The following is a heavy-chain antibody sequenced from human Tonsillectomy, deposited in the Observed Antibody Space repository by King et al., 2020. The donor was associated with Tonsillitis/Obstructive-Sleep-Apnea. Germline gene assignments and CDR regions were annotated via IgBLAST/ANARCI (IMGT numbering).Heavy chain of an antibody. D-gene: IGHD3-22*01. Sequence: QLVQSGAEVKKPGASVKVSCKASGYTFTTYSMHWVRQAPGQGLEWMGIVNPSGGSTIYAQKFQGRVTMTSDTSTSTVYMELSSLRSEDTAVYYCARGAPDNSDDYGSWFDPWGQGTLVTVSS. CDR2: VNPSGGST. V-gene: IGHV1-46*01. CDR1: GYTFTTYS. J-gene: IGHJ5*02. CDR3: ARGAPDNSDDYGSWFDP.